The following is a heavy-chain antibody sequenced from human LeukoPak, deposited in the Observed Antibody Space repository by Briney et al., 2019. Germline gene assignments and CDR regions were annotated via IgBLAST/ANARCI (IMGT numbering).Heavy chain of an antibody. Sequence: EASVKVPCKASGGTFSSYAVSWVRQAPGQGLEWMGRIIPIFGIANYAQKFQGRVTITADKSTSTAYMELSSLRSEDTAVYYCAYDTYGSGSYYEDYWGQGTLVTVSS. CDR2: IIPIFGIA. J-gene: IGHJ4*02. V-gene: IGHV1-69*04. CDR3: AYDTYGSGSYYEDY. CDR1: GGTFSSYA. D-gene: IGHD3-10*01.